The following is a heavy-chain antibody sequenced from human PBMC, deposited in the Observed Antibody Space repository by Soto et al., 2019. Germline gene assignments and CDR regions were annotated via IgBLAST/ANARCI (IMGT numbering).Heavy chain of an antibody. V-gene: IGHV3-23*01. J-gene: IGHJ3*02. D-gene: IGHD6-6*01. Sequence: GGSLRLSCAASGFTFSSYAMSWVRQAPGKGLEWVSAISGSGGSTYYAASVKGRFTISRDNSKNTLYLQMNSLRAEDRAVYYWAKDPPYTSSSYAFDIWGQGTMVTVS. CDR1: GFTFSSYA. CDR2: ISGSGGST. CDR3: AKDPPYTSSSYAFDI.